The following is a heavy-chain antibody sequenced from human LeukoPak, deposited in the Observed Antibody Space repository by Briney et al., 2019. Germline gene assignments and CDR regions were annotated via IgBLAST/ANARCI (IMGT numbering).Heavy chain of an antibody. V-gene: IGHV1-18*01. CDR1: GYTFTSYG. CDR2: ISAYNGNT. CDR3: ARDYLKVVVAPTTPSAGHMDF. D-gene: IGHD2-15*01. J-gene: IGHJ4*02. Sequence: GASVKVSCKASGYTFTSYGISWVRQAPGQGLEWMGWISAYNGNTNYAQKLQGRVTMTRDTSTSTVYMELSSLRSEDTAVYYCARDYLKVVVAPTTPSAGHMDFWGQGTLVTVSS.